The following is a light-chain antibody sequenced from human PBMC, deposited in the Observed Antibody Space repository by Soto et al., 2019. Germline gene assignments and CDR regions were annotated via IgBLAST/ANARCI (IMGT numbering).Light chain of an antibody. CDR1: QSVSSY. V-gene: IGKV3-11*01. Sequence: EIVMTQSPATLSVSPGERATLSCRSSQSVSSYLAWYQQKPGQAPRLLIYDASNRATGIPARFSGSGSGTDFTLTIRSLEPEDLAVYYCQQSSNWPPITVGQGTRLEIK. CDR3: QQSSNWPPIT. CDR2: DAS. J-gene: IGKJ5*01.